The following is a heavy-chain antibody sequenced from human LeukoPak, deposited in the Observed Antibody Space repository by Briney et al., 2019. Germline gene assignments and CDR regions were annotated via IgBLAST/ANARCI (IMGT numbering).Heavy chain of an antibody. CDR2: ISSSGSTI. CDR3: ARDLRYSSSWFGP. CDR1: GFTFSSYS. J-gene: IGHJ5*02. D-gene: IGHD6-13*01. V-gene: IGHV3-48*04. Sequence: GGSLRLSCAASGFTFSSYSMNWVRQAPGKGLEWVSYISSSGSTIYYADSVKGRFTISRDNAKNSLYLQMNSLRAEDTAVYYCARDLRYSSSWFGPWGQGTLVTVSS.